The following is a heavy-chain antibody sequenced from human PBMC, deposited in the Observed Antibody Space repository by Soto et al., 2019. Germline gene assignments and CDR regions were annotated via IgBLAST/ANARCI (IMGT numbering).Heavy chain of an antibody. D-gene: IGHD3-22*01. Sequence: QVQLVQSGAEVKKPGASVKVSCKASGYTFTSYDINWVRQATGQGLEWMGWMNPNSGNTGYAQKFQGRGTMTRNTSTGTAHLQRSSPRSEVTAVYSCARPSYYDDSSGGPPAYWG. V-gene: IGHV1-8*01. CDR1: GYTFTSYD. J-gene: IGHJ4*01. CDR2: MNPNSGNT. CDR3: ARPSYYDDSSGGPPAY.